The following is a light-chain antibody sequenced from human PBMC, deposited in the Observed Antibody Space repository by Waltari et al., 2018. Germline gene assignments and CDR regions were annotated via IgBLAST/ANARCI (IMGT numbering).Light chain of an antibody. CDR1: NFESKS. V-gene: IGLV3-21*02. J-gene: IGLJ3*02. Sequence: SYVVSQPPSVSVAPGQTARTTCGGNNFESKSVHWYQQKPGQAPVLVVSDDSDRTSGIPERFSGSKAGNTATLTISRVEAGDEADYYCQVWDSSSDHHVFGGGTRLTVL. CDR2: DDS. CDR3: QVWDSSSDHHV.